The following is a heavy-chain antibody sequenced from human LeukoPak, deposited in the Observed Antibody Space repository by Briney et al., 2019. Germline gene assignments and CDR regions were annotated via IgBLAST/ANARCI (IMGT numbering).Heavy chain of an antibody. D-gene: IGHD3-22*01. CDR2: INPNNGGT. CDR1: GYTFTGYY. J-gene: IGHJ6*02. CDR3: ARGALYYYDSSGLQYYYYGMDV. Sequence: GASVKVSCKASGYTFTGYYMHWVRQAPGQGLEWMGRINPNNGGTNCAQKFQGRVTMTGDTSNSTAYMELSSLRSDDTAVYYCARGALYYYDSSGLQYYYYGMDVWGQGTTVTVSS. V-gene: IGHV1-2*06.